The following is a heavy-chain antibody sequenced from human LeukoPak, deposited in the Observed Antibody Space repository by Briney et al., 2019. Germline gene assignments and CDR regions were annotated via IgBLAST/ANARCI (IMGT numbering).Heavy chain of an antibody. D-gene: IGHD3-3*01. CDR1: GGSISSGSYY. CDR2: IYTSGST. J-gene: IGHJ6*03. Sequence: SETLSLTCTVSGGSISSGSYYWSWIRQPAGKGLEWIGRIYTSGSTNYNPSLKSRVTISVDTSKNQFSLKLSSVTAADTAVYYCARVRVEEWSPNYYYYMDVWGKGTTVTVSS. CDR3: ARVRVEEWSPNYYYYMDV. V-gene: IGHV4-61*02.